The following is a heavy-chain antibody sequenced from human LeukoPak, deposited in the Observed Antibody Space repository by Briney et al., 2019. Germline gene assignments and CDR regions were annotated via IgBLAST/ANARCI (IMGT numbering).Heavy chain of an antibody. V-gene: IGHV1-69*13. CDR3: ARDALSLVPSPGGYYYMDV. Sequence: GASVKVSCKASGGTFSSYAISWVRQAPRQGLEWMGGIIPIFGTANYAHKFQGRVTITADESTSTPYMELSSLRSEDTAVYYCARDALSLVPSPGGYYYMDVWGKGTTVTVSS. CDR2: IIPIFGTA. J-gene: IGHJ6*03. D-gene: IGHD2-2*01. CDR1: GGTFSSYA.